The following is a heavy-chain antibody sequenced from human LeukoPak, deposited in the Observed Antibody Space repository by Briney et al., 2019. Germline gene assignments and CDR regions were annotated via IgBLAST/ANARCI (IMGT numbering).Heavy chain of an antibody. CDR2: ITSSSSYI. V-gene: IGHV3-21*01. J-gene: IGHJ6*03. CDR1: GFTFSSYT. CDR3: ARFPGTYYLDV. Sequence: GGSLRLSCAASGFTFSSYTMNWVRQAPGKGLEWVSSITSSSSYIYYADSVKGRFTISRDNAKNSLYLHMNSLRAEDTAVYYCARFPGTYYLDVWGKGTTVTVSS.